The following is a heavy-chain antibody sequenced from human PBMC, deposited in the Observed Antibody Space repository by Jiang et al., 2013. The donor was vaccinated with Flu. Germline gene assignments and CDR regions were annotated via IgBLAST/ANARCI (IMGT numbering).Heavy chain of an antibody. V-gene: IGHV4-39*02. D-gene: IGHD2-21*02. J-gene: IGHJ6*02. CDR3: VRVVATAMGYGMDV. Sequence: LLKPSETLSLTCTVSGGSINSNSYYWGWIRQPPGKGLEWIGNIYYSGSTYYNPSLKSRVTISADTSKNQFSLKLSSVSAADTAVYFCVRVVATAMGYGMDVWGQGTTVTVSS. CDR2: IYYSGST. CDR1: GGSINSNSYY.